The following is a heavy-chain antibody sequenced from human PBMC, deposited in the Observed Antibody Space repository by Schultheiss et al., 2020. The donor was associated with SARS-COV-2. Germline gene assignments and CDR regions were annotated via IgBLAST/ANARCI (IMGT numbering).Heavy chain of an antibody. J-gene: IGHJ6*02. D-gene: IGHD2-8*01. V-gene: IGHV3-15*01. CDR1: GFTVSSNY. Sequence: GGSLRLSCAASGFTVSSNYMSWVRQAPGKGLEWVGRIKSKTDGGTTDYAAPVKGRFTISRDDSKNTLYLQMNSLKTEDTAVYYCTTGPGVFLYGMDVWGQGTTVTVSS. CDR2: IKSKTDGGTT. CDR3: TTGPGVFLYGMDV.